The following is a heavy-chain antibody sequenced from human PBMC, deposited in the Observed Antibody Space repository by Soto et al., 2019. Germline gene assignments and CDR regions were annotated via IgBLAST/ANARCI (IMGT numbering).Heavy chain of an antibody. CDR1: GFTLSDHD. Sequence: VHLAESGGGLVQPGGSLRLSCVVSGFTLSDHDMDWVRQAPGKGLEWVGRTKRKVESYTKEYAASVKGRFTISRHDSENSLSLQMDGLKSDDTAVYYCLAFLSGGHYWGHGTLVTVDS. CDR2: TKRKVESYTK. CDR3: LAFLSGGHY. D-gene: IGHD1-1*01. J-gene: IGHJ4*03. V-gene: IGHV3-72*01.